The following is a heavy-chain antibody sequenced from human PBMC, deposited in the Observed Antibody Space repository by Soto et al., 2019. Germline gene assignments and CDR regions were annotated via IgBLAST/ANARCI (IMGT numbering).Heavy chain of an antibody. CDR1: GFSLDTSGVG. CDR2: LYWDDDK. J-gene: IGHJ6*02. Sequence: QITLKESGPTLVKPTQTLTLTCTFSGFSLDTSGVGVGWIRQPPGKALEWLTLLYWDDDKRYSPSLRSTLTITKDTSKNRVVLTMTNMDPVDTATYYCSHMESRVASYGMDVWGQGTTVTVSS. CDR3: SHMESRVASYGMDV. V-gene: IGHV2-5*02. D-gene: IGHD3-3*01.